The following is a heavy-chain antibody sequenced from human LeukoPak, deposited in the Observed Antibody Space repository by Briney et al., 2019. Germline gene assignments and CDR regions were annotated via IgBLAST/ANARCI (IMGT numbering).Heavy chain of an antibody. CDR2: ISSSHSFI. CDR1: GFTFSTYT. J-gene: IGHJ5*02. V-gene: IGHV3-21*01. CDR3: ARDPMQQLS. Sequence: GGSLRLFCVASGFTFSTYTMSWVRQAPGKGLEWVSSISSSHSFIYYADSVKGRFTISRDNAKNSMYLQMNSLRAEDTAVYYCARDPMQQLSWGQGTLVTVSS. D-gene: IGHD6-13*01.